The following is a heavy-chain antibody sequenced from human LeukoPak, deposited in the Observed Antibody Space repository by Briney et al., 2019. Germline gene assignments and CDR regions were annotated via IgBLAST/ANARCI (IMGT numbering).Heavy chain of an antibody. D-gene: IGHD4-17*01. CDR2: ISAYNGNK. J-gene: IGHJ4*02. CDR3: ARGGDYGDYSGY. V-gene: IGHV1-18*01. Sequence: GASVKVSCTASGYTFVTYGINWVRQAPGQGLEWMGWISAYNGNKKYAQKFQGRVTMTTDTSTSTAYMELRSLRSDDTAVYYCARGGDYGDYSGYWGQGTLVTVSS. CDR1: GYTFVTYG.